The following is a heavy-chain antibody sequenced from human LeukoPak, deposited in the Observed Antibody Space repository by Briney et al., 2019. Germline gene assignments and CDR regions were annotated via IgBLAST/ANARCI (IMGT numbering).Heavy chain of an antibody. CDR3: ARDSGYGGDY. Sequence: GGSLGLSCAASGFTFSSYWMSWVRQAPGKGLEWVANIKRDGSEKDYIDSVKGRFTISRDNAKNTLYLEMNRLRAEDTAVYYCARDSGYGGDYWGQGTLVTVSS. CDR1: GFTFSSYW. J-gene: IGHJ4*02. V-gene: IGHV3-7*01. D-gene: IGHD5-12*01. CDR2: IKRDGSEK.